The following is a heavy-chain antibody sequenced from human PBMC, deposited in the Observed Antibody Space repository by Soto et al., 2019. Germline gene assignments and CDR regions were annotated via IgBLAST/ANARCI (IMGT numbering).Heavy chain of an antibody. V-gene: IGHV3-30*04. CDR2: ISPDGKNS. Sequence: QVQLVESGGGVVQPGRSLRLSCAASGFTFTNFAIHWVRQSPGKGLEWVAVISPDGKNSYYGNFVKGRFTVSRDNSKNTVYLQMNSLRADDTALYYCARDLPHYASSWYMGYLDYWGQGTPVTVSS. CDR1: GFTFTNFA. CDR3: ARDLPHYASSWYMGYLDY. J-gene: IGHJ4*02. D-gene: IGHD6-13*01.